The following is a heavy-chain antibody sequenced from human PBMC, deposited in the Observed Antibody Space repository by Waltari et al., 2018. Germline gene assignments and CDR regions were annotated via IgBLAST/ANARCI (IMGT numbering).Heavy chain of an antibody. D-gene: IGHD2-21*01. J-gene: IGHJ4*02. Sequence: QVQLVQSGAEVKKPGASVKVSCKASGYTFTGYYMHWVRQAPGQGLEWMGWINPNRGGTNYAQKFQGRVTRTRDTSISTAYMELSRLRSDDTAVYYCARDEGSYCGGDCYPAGYWGQGTLVTVSS. CDR1: GYTFTGYY. V-gene: IGHV1-2*02. CDR3: ARDEGSYCGGDCYPAGY. CDR2: INPNRGGT.